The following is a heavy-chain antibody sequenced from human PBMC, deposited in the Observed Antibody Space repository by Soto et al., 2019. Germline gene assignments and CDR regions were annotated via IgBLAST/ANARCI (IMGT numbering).Heavy chain of an antibody. CDR2: TSYDGSEK. CDR3: ATDARCMLYCTGLRCLYVMDF. Sequence: GGSLRLSCAASGFSFGIYAMNLVRQSPGKGLEWVAVTSYDGSEKFYADSVKGRFSIYRDNSKSTLYLQMNSLRAEDTAIYYCATDARCMLYCTGLRCLYVMDFWGQGTTVTVSS. CDR1: GFSFGIYA. V-gene: IGHV3-30*03. D-gene: IGHD2-8*01. J-gene: IGHJ6*02.